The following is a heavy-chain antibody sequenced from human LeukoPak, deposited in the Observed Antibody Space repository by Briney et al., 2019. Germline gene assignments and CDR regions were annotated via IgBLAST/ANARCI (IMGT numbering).Heavy chain of an antibody. CDR3: ARAGGGYCTNGVCYTSYYFDY. CDR1: GYGFTSYW. V-gene: IGHV5-51*01. J-gene: IGHJ4*02. D-gene: IGHD2-8*01. Sequence: GESLKISCKGSGYGFTSYWIGWVRQMPGKGLEWMGIIYPGDSDTRYSPSFQGQVTISADKSISTAYLQWSSLKASDTAMYYCARAGGGYCTNGVCYTSYYFDYWGQGTLVTVSS. CDR2: IYPGDSDT.